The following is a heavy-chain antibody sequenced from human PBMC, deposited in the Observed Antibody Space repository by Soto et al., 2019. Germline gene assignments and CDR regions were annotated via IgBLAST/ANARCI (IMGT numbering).Heavy chain of an antibody. D-gene: IGHD3-10*01. V-gene: IGHV1-69*05. CDR3: ARDRREGSGDDYAPPWFDP. Sequence: SVKVSCKASGGTFSSYAISWVRQAPGQGLEWMGGIIPIFGTANYAQKFQGRVTITRDISASTAYMELSSLRSEDTAVYYCARDRREGSGDDYAPPWFDPWGQGTLVTVSS. CDR2: IIPIFGTA. CDR1: GGTFSSYA. J-gene: IGHJ5*02.